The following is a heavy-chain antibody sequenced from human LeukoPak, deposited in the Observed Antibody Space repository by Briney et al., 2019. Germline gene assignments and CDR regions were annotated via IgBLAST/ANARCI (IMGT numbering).Heavy chain of an antibody. V-gene: IGHV3-66*01. Sequence: GGSLRLSCVASGLTFGNYGMNWVRQAPGKGLEWVSVIYSGGSTYYADSVKGRFTISRDNSKNTLYLQMNSLRVEDTAVYYCALGLVTDYWGQGTLVTVSS. D-gene: IGHD3-9*01. CDR3: ALGLVTDY. J-gene: IGHJ4*02. CDR2: IYSGGST. CDR1: GLTFGNYG.